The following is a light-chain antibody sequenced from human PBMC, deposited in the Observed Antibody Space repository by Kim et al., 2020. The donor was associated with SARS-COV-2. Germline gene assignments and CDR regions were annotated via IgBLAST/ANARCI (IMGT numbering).Light chain of an antibody. V-gene: IGLV1-44*01. CDR1: TSNIGRNN. Sequence: QSVLTQPPSTSGTPGQRVTISCSGSTSNIGRNNVNWYQQLPGTAPKLLIYYDNQGPSGVPDRFSGSKSGNSASLAISWVQAEDEADYYCATWDDGLRGRMFGGGAKVTVL. CDR2: YDN. J-gene: IGLJ3*02. CDR3: ATWDDGLRGRM.